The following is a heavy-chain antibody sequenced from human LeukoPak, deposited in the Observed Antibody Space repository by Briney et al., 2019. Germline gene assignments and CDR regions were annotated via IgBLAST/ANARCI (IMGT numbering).Heavy chain of an antibody. CDR2: IKQDGSEE. CDR1: GFIFSRYW. V-gene: IGHV3-7*01. D-gene: IGHD1-26*01. J-gene: IGHJ4*02. CDR3: ARVIVGTTSGLNH. Sequence: GGSLRLSCAASGFIFSRYWRSWVRQAPGKGLEWVANIKQDGSEEYYVDSVKGRFTIVRENARNSLYLQMNSLTVEDTAVYYCARVIVGTTSGLNHWGRGTLVTVSS.